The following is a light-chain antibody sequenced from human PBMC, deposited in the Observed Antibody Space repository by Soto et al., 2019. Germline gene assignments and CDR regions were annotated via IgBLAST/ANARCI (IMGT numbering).Light chain of an antibody. Sequence: DIQVTQSPPTLSASVGDRVTITCRASQTISTWMAWYQQKPGKAPKLLVYDASTLQSGVASRFSGSGSGTEFTLIISGLQPDDSATYYCQQYNSIGVTFGQGTRLEIK. CDR1: QTISTW. CDR3: QQYNSIGVT. CDR2: DAS. V-gene: IGKV1-5*01. J-gene: IGKJ5*01.